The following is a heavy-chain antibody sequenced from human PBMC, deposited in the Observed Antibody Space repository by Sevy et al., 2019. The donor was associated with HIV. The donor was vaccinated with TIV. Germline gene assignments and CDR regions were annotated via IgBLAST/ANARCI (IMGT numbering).Heavy chain of an antibody. CDR2: VSRAGTT. V-gene: IGHV4-34*10. D-gene: IGHD2-21*01. CDR3: ARSVPSVLTGPVGLFFQVYSGWFDP. CDR1: GGSFNNDY. J-gene: IGHJ5*02. Sequence: SETLSLTCAVYGGSFNNDYWTWIRQPPGKGLKWIGEVSRAGTTKYNPSLQSRTTMSLDTSTNQFSLKLTSVTAADTAMYYCARSVPSVLTGPVGLFFQVYSGWFDPWGQGIMVTVSS.